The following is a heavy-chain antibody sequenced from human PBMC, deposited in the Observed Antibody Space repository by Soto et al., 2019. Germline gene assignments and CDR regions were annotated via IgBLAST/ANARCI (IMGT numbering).Heavy chain of an antibody. J-gene: IGHJ5*02. CDR3: ARGPRYCSTTSCFSGVTWFDP. Sequence: SVKVSCKASGGTFSSYAISWVRQAPGQGLEWMGGIIPIFGTANYAQKFQGRVTITADESTSTAYMELSSLRSEDTAVYYCARGPRYCSTTSCFSGVTWFDPWGQGTLVIVSS. D-gene: IGHD2-2*01. V-gene: IGHV1-69*13. CDR2: IIPIFGTA. CDR1: GGTFSSYA.